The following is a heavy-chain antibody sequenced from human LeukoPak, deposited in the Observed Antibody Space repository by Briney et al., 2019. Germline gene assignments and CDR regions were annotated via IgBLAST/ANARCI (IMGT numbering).Heavy chain of an antibody. D-gene: IGHD5-12*01. CDR2: IIPVFAKA. V-gene: IGHV1-69*01. CDR1: GDIFSSYA. CDR3: ARVQYSGYDFSQWFDP. Sequence: ASVKVSCKASGDIFSSYAINWVRQAPGQGLDWMGGIIPVFAKADYAQKFQGRVTITADESTNTAYMELSSLRSEDTAIYYCARVQYSGYDFSQWFDPWGQGTLVTVSS. J-gene: IGHJ5*02.